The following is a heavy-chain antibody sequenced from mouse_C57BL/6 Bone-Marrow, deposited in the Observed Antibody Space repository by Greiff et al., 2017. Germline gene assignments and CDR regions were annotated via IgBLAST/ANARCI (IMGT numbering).Heavy chain of an antibody. D-gene: IGHD2-3*01. CDR1: GYTFTSYW. CDR2: IDPADSYT. CDR3: ARGGYLAWFAY. J-gene: IGHJ3*01. V-gene: IGHV1-69*01. Sequence: QVQLQQPGAELVMPGASVKLSCKASGYTFTSYWMHWVKQRPGQGLEWIGEIDPADSYTNYNQKFKGKSTLTVDKSSSTAYMQLSSLTSEDSAVYCGARGGYLAWFAYWGRGTLVTVTA.